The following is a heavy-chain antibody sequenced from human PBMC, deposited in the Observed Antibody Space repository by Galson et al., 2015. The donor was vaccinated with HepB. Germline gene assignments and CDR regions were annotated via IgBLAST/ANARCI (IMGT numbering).Heavy chain of an antibody. D-gene: IGHD2-15*01. J-gene: IGHJ6*03. CDR3: ARVRSSTSKRVIVVVVAAPPYYYYMDV. CDR1: GYTFTSYD. V-gene: IGHV1-8*01. Sequence: SVKVSCKASGYTFTSYDINWVRQATGQGLEWMGWMNPNSGNTGYAQKFQGRVTMTRNTSISTAYMELSSLRSEDTAVYYCARVRSSTSKRVIVVVVAAPPYYYYMDVWGKGTTVTVSS. CDR2: MNPNSGNT.